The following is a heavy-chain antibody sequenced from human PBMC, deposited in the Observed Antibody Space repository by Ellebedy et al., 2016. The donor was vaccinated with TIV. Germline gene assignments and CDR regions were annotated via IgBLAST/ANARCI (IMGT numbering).Heavy chain of an antibody. CDR3: ARVVAADKNVRSNWFDP. J-gene: IGHJ5*02. CDR2: IYSGGST. Sequence: GESLKISCAASGFTVSSNYMSWVRQAPGKGLEWVSVIYSGGSTYYADSVKGRFTISRDNSKNTLYLQMNSLRAEDTAVYYCARVVAADKNVRSNWFDPWGQGTLVTVSS. V-gene: IGHV3-66*01. CDR1: GFTVSSNY. D-gene: IGHD2-15*01.